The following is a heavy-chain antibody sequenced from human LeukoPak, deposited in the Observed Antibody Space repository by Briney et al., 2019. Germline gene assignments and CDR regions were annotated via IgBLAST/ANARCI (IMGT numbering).Heavy chain of an antibody. CDR2: IYYSGST. CDR1: GGSISTYF. Sequence: PSETLSLTCTVSGGSISTYFWSWIRQPPGKGLEWIGYIYYSGSTNYSPSLKSRVTIAVDTSKNQFSLKLSSVTAADTAVYYCASGGIRFDPWGQGTLVTVSS. V-gene: IGHV4-59*01. J-gene: IGHJ5*02. CDR3: ASGGIRFDP. D-gene: IGHD3-16*01.